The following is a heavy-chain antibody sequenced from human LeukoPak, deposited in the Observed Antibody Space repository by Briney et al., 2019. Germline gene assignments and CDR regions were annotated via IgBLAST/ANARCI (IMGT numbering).Heavy chain of an antibody. D-gene: IGHD4-17*01. CDR2: ISNRGTTI. J-gene: IGHJ4*02. CDR1: GFTFSDFY. CDR3: ARDLYGDYPWDY. V-gene: IGHV3-11*04. Sequence: GGSLRLSCAASGFTFSDFYMTWIRQAPGKGLEWVSYISNRGTTIHYADSVRGRFTISRDNAKKPLYLQMNGLRAEDTAVYYCARDLYGDYPWDYWGQGTLVTVSS.